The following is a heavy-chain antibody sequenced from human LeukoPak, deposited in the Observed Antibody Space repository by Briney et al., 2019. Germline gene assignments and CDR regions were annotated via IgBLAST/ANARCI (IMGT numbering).Heavy chain of an antibody. CDR1: GFTFSGSA. Sequence: GGSLRLSCAASGFTFSGSAIHWVRQASGKWLEWLGRIRSKANSYATAYGASVEGRFTISRDDSKNTAYLQMNSLITADTAVYFCTALGIAAAGMDYWGQGTLVTVSS. D-gene: IGHD6-13*01. CDR2: IRSKANSYAT. CDR3: TALGIAAAGMDY. V-gene: IGHV3-73*01. J-gene: IGHJ4*02.